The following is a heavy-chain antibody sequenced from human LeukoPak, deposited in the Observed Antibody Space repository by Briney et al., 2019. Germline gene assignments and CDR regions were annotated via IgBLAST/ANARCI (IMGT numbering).Heavy chain of an antibody. CDR3: ARGGYAFLYYFDY. Sequence: ASVKVSCKASGGTFSSYAISWVRQAPGQGLEWMGGIIPIFGTANYAQKFQGRVTITADESTSTAYMELSSLRSEDTAVYYCARGGYAFLYYFDYWGQGTLVTVSP. CDR1: GGTFSSYA. J-gene: IGHJ4*02. V-gene: IGHV1-69*13. CDR2: IIPIFGTA. D-gene: IGHD5-12*01.